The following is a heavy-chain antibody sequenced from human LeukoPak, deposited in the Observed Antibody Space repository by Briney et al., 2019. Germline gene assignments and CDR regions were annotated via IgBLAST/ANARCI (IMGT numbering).Heavy chain of an antibody. V-gene: IGHV1-18*01. CDR2: INAYNGDT. Sequence: ASVKVSCKASGYTFTSYGFSWVRQAPGQGLEWMGWINAYNGDTNYAQKVQGRVTLTPDTSTNTAYMELRSLTSDDTAVYYCARHVAAPAVYYLDSWGQGTLVAVSS. CDR1: GYTFTSYG. D-gene: IGHD6-13*01. J-gene: IGHJ4*02. CDR3: ARHVAAPAVYYLDS.